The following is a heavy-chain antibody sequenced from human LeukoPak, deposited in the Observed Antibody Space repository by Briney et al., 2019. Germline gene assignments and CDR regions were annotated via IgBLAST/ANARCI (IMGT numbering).Heavy chain of an antibody. D-gene: IGHD3-22*01. CDR3: ARGSSYDSSGY. Sequence: VASVKVSCKASGYTFTSYYMHWVRQAPGQGLEWMGIINPSGGSTSYAQKFQGRVTITADESTSTAYMELSSLRSEDTAVYYCARGSSYDSSGYWGQGTLVTVSS. CDR2: INPSGGST. J-gene: IGHJ4*02. CDR1: GYTFTSYY. V-gene: IGHV1-46*01.